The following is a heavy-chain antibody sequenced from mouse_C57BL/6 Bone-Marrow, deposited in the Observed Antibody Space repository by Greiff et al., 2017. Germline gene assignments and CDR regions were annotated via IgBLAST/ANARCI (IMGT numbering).Heavy chain of an antibody. CDR3: VRGYDYERGLYAMDY. CDR1: GFTFNTYA. V-gene: IGHV10-3*01. D-gene: IGHD2-4*01. Sequence: VQLKESGGGLVQPKGSLKLSCAASGFTFNTYAMHWVRQAPGKGLEWVARIRSKSSNYATYYADSVKDRFTISRDDSQSMLYLQMNNLKTEDTAMYYWVRGYDYERGLYAMDYWGQGTSVTVSS. CDR2: IRSKSSNYAT. J-gene: IGHJ4*01.